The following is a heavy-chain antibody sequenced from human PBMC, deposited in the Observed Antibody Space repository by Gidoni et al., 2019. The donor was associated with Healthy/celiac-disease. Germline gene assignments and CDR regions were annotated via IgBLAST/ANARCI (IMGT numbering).Heavy chain of an antibody. Sequence: QVQLQQWGAGLLKPSETLSLTCAVYGGSFSGSYWSWIRQPPGKGLEWIGEINHSGSTTYNPSLKSRVTISVDTSKNQFSLKLSSVTAADTAVYYCARASSGWYFNWFDPWGQGTLVTVSS. J-gene: IGHJ5*02. CDR3: ARASSGWYFNWFDP. D-gene: IGHD6-19*01. CDR1: GGSFSGSY. V-gene: IGHV4-34*01. CDR2: INHSGST.